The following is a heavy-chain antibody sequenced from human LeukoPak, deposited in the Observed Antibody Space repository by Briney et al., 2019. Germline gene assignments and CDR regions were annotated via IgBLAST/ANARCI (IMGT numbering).Heavy chain of an antibody. V-gene: IGHV4-4*02. CDR2: IYHSGTT. Sequence: SGTLSLTCAVSGASFSGTYWWSWVRKPPGKGLEWIGEIYHSGTTNYNPSLKSRVTISVDKSKNQFSLNLSSVTAADTAVYYCARTYGDYVRWFDPWGQGTLVTVSS. J-gene: IGHJ5*02. CDR1: GASFSGTYW. CDR3: ARTYGDYVRWFDP. D-gene: IGHD4-17*01.